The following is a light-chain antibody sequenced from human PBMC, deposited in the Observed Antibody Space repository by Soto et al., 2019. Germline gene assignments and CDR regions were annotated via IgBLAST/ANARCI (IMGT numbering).Light chain of an antibody. CDR1: QSVSSN. Sequence: EIVMTQSPATLSVSPGERATLSCRASQSVSSNSAWYQQKPGQAPRLLMFGTGSRATGIPDRFSGTGSGTDFTLIINRLEPEDFAVYYCQQYSSTPHTFGQGTKVDIK. V-gene: IGKV3-20*01. CDR2: GTG. CDR3: QQYSSTPHT. J-gene: IGKJ2*01.